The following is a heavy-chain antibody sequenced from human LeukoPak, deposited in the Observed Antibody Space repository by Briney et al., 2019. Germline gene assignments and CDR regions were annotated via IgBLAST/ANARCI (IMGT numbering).Heavy chain of an antibody. CDR2: IGPNGAST. V-gene: IGHV3-64D*06. J-gene: IGHJ4*02. CDR1: GFTFSNHF. D-gene: IGHD3-9*01. CDR3: VKDLTGTWSFDY. Sequence: GGSLRLSCSTSGFTFSNHFMHRVRQAPGKGLEYVSSIGPNGASTLYADSVKGRFTVSGDNSKNALYLQLTSLRLEDTALYYCVKDLTGTWSFDYWGQGTLVTVSS.